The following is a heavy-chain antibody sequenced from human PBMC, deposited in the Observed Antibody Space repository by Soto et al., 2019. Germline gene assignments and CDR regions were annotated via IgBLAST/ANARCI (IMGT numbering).Heavy chain of an antibody. CDR1: GGTFSSYA. CDR3: AIPYSSSWYYHTSLFDY. D-gene: IGHD6-13*01. J-gene: IGHJ4*02. V-gene: IGHV1-69*06. Sequence: QVQLVQSGAEVKKPGSSVKVSCKASGGTFSSYAISWVRQAPGQGLEWMGGIIPIFGTANYAQKFQGRVTLTADKSTSTAYMELSSLRSEDRAVYYCAIPYSSSWYYHTSLFDYWGQGTLVTVSS. CDR2: IIPIFGTA.